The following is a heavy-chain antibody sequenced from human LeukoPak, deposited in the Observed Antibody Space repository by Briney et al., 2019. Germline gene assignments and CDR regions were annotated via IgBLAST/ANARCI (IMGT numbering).Heavy chain of an antibody. CDR3: ARSLKESGAGDVFDI. D-gene: IGHD2/OR15-2a*01. V-gene: IGHV3-21*01. J-gene: IGHJ3*02. CDR1: EFTFSSYS. Sequence: GGSLRLSCAASEFTFSSYSMNWVRQAPGKGLEWVSSISRGGGSIYYADSLKGRFTISRDNVKNSLYLQMNSLRAEDTAVYFCARSLKESGAGDVFDIWGQGKMVTVSS. CDR2: ISRGGGSI.